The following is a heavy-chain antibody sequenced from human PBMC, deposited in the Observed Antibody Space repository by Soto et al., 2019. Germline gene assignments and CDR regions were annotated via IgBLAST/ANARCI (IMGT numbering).Heavy chain of an antibody. Sequence: QVQLVESGGGVVQPGRSLRLSCAASGFTFSSYGMRWVRQAPGKGLEWVAVIWYDGSNKYYADSVKGRFTISRDNSKNTLYLQMNSLRAEDTAVYYCARDLTTEPYYYYYGMDVWGQGTTVTVSS. CDR3: ARDLTTEPYYYYYGMDV. CDR1: GFTFSSYG. D-gene: IGHD3-22*01. V-gene: IGHV3-33*01. CDR2: IWYDGSNK. J-gene: IGHJ6*02.